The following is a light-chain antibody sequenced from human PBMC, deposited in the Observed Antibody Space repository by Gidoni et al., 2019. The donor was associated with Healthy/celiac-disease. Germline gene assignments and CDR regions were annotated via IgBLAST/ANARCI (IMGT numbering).Light chain of an antibody. J-gene: IGKJ5*01. V-gene: IGKV3-11*01. CDR2: DAS. CDR3: QQRSNWPPIT. CDR1: QSVSSY. Sequence: VLTQSPATLSLSPGERATLSCRASQSVSSYLAWYQQKPGQAPRLLIYDASNRATGIPARFSGSGSGTDFTHTISSLEPEDFAVYYCQQRSNWPPITFGQGTRLEIK.